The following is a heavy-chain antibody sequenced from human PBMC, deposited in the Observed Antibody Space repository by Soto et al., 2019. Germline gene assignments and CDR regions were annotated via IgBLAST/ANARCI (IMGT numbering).Heavy chain of an antibody. Sequence: QVQLVQSGAEVKKPGSSVKVSCKASGGTFSSDSFSWVRQAPGQGLEWMGGIIPMFDTPNYAQKFQDRVTITADESTSTAYVQLSSLRSGDTAVYYCARSGGLDRDFNYWGQGSLVTVSS. D-gene: IGHD2-15*01. CDR2: IIPMFDTP. CDR1: GGTFSSDS. J-gene: IGHJ4*02. V-gene: IGHV1-69*12. CDR3: ARSGGLDRDFNY.